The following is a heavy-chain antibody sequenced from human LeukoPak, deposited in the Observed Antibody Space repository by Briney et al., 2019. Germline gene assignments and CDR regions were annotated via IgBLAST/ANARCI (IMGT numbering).Heavy chain of an antibody. CDR1: GFTFSGYA. Sequence: GGSLRLSCAASGFTFSGYAMSWVRQAPGKGLEWVSAISGSGGSTYYADSVKGRFTISRDNSKNTLYLQMNSLRAEDTAVYYCANLGVGATYDYWGQGTLVTVSS. J-gene: IGHJ4*02. CDR2: ISGSGGST. V-gene: IGHV3-23*01. CDR3: ANLGVGATYDY. D-gene: IGHD1-26*01.